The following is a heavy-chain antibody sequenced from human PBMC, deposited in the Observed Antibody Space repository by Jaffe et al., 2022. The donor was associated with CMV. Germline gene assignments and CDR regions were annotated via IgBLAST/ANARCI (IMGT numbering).Heavy chain of an antibody. CDR2: IYYSGST. D-gene: IGHD6-13*01. CDR1: GGSISSSSYY. V-gene: IGHV4-39*01. J-gene: IGHJ6*02. CDR3: ASHRYSSSWYYYYYGMDV. Sequence: QLQLQESGPGLVKPSETLSLTCTVSGGSISSSSYYWGWIRQPPGKGLEWIGSIYYSGSTYYNPSLKSRVTISVDTSKNQFSLKLSSVTAADTAVYYCASHRYSSSWYYYYYGMDVWGQGTTVTVSS.